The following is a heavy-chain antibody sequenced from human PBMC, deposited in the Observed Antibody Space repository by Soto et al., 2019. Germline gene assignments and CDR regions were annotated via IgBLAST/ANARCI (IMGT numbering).Heavy chain of an antibody. Sequence: EVQLLESGGGLVQPGGSLRLSCAASGFTFSSYAMSWVRQAPGKGLEWVSATSGSGGSTYYADSVKGRFTISRDNSKNTLYLQMNSLGAEDTAVYYCAKDREQWLSNWFDPWGQGTLVTVSS. J-gene: IGHJ5*02. D-gene: IGHD6-19*01. CDR1: GFTFSSYA. V-gene: IGHV3-23*01. CDR2: TSGSGGST. CDR3: AKDREQWLSNWFDP.